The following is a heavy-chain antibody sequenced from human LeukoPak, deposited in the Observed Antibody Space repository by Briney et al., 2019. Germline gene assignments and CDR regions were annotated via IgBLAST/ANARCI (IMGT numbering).Heavy chain of an antibody. CDR1: SGSIGSDY. V-gene: IGHV4-59*01. CDR3: TRGSIAYYYMDV. J-gene: IGHJ6*03. CDR2: IYYSGST. D-gene: IGHD3-22*01. Sequence: SETLSLTCTVSSGSIGSDYWSWIRQPPGKGLEWIGNIYYSGSTNYNPSLKSRVTISVDTSKNQFSLKLSSVTAADTAVYYCTRGSIAYYYMDVWGKGTTVTISS.